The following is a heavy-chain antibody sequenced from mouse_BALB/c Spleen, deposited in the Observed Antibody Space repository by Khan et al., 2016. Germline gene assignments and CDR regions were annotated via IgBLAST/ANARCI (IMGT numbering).Heavy chain of an antibody. CDR3: ARSGWYFDV. J-gene: IGHJ1*01. V-gene: IGHV14-3*02. Sequence: MQLEESGAELVKPGASVKLSCTASGFNIKDTYMHWVKQRPEQGLEWIGRIDPANGNTKYDPKFQGKATITADTSSNTAYLQLSSLTSEDTAVYYCARSGWYFDVWGAGTTVTVSS. CDR1: GFNIKDTY. CDR2: IDPANGNT.